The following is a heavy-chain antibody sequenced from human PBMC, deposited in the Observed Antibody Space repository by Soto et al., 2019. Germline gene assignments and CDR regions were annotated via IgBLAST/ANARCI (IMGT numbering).Heavy chain of an antibody. V-gene: IGHV1-69*06. CDR2: IIPIFGTA. CDR1: GGTFSSYA. D-gene: IGHD2-21*02. CDR3: ASLRRYCGGDCLYYYGMDV. Sequence: SVKVSCKASGGTFSSYAISWVLQAPGQGLEWMGGIIPIFGTANYAQKFQGRVTITADKSTSTAYMELSSLRSEDTAVYYCASLRRYCGGDCLYYYGMDVWGQGTTVTVSS. J-gene: IGHJ6*02.